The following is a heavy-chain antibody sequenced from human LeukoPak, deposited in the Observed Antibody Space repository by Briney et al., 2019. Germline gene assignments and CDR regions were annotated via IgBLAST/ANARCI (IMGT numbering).Heavy chain of an antibody. D-gene: IGHD3-3*01. V-gene: IGHV3-33*01. CDR3: SRANFGVDTYDY. Sequence: GGSLRLSCAASGLTFSRYGMHWVRQAPGEGLEWVAVIWYDGSKKFYADSVKGRFTISRDNSKNTLYLQMNSLRVEDTAVYYCSRANFGVDTYDYWGQGTLVTVSS. CDR2: IWYDGSKK. J-gene: IGHJ4*02. CDR1: GLTFSRYG.